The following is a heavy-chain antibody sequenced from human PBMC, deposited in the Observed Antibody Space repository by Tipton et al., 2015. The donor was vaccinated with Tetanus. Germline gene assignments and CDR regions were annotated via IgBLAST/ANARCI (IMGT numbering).Heavy chain of an antibody. Sequence: SLRLSCAASGFTFSNYAMNWVRQSPLRGLEWVSGISGSGDETHYADSVKGRFSISRDNSMNSVYLQMNTLRDDDTAVYYCARRGEARANWFDSWGQGTLVTVSS. D-gene: IGHD2-21*01. CDR2: ISGSGDET. J-gene: IGHJ5*01. CDR3: ARRGEARANWFDS. V-gene: IGHV3-23*01. CDR1: GFTFSNYA.